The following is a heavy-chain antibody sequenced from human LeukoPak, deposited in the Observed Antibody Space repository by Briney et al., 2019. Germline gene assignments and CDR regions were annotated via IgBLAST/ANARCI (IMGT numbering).Heavy chain of an antibody. CDR3: TRGYGGSLYYYYYYYMVV. CDR1: GFTFGDYA. Sequence: GGSLRVSCTASGFTFGDYAMSWVRQAPGKGLEWVGFIRSKTYDGTTEYAAHVKDRVTISRDNTKSITYLRMNSLKTEDTTVYYCTRGYGGSLYYYYYYYMVVWGKGTTVTVAS. J-gene: IGHJ6*03. D-gene: IGHD1-26*01. CDR2: IRSKTYDGTT. V-gene: IGHV3-49*04.